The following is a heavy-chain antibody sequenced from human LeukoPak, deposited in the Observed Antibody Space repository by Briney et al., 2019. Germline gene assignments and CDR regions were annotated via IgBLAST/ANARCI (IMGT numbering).Heavy chain of an antibody. CDR3: IAYNWDEAPGFDL. V-gene: IGHV5-51*01. J-gene: IGHJ3*01. Sequence: GESLKISCQASGYSFLNYWIAWVRQMPGKGQEWMGMIYPADSETRYGPSFQGHVTISADDSSSVAYLQWNSLKASDTARYYCIAYNWDEAPGFDLSGQGTMVTVSS. CDR1: GYSFLNYW. D-gene: IGHD1-1*01. CDR2: IYPADSET.